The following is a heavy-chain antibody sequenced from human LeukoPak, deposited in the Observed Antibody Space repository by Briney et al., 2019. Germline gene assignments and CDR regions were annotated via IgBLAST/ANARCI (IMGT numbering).Heavy chain of an antibody. CDR1: GYTFTDYY. V-gene: IGHV1-2*02. CDR3: ARVRSYCTNGVCYWDLDY. Sequence: ASVKVSCKASGYTFTDYYMEWVRQAPGQGLEWMGWINPNSGGTNYAQKFQGRVTMTRDTSISTAYMELCRLRSDDTAVYYCARVRSYCTNGVCYWDLDYWGQGTLVTVSS. D-gene: IGHD2-8*01. J-gene: IGHJ4*02. CDR2: INPNSGGT.